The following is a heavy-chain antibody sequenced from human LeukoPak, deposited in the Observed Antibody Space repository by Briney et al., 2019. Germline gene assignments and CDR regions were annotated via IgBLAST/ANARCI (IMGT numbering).Heavy chain of an antibody. CDR1: GYSFTCYW. Sequence: GESVNFSGQGYGYSFTCYWIGWVRQMPWKALEWMGIIYPVYSDTRYSPSFQGQVTISADKSISTAYLQWSSLKASDTAMYYCARQMGPIVVVPAAIGEFDYWGQGTLVTVSS. CDR2: IYPVYSDT. D-gene: IGHD2-2*01. J-gene: IGHJ4*02. CDR3: ARQMGPIVVVPAAIGEFDY. V-gene: IGHV5-51*01.